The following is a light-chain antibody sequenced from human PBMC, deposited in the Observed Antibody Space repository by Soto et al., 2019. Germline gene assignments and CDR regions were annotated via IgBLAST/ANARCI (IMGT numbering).Light chain of an antibody. CDR3: QTWGRTSNVV. CDR2: LNSDGSH. Sequence: QLVLTQSPSASASLGASVKVTCTLSSGHSSYAIAWHQQQPEKGPRYLMKLNSDGSHSKGDGIPDRFSGSSSGAERYPTISSLPSENEADYYCQTWGRTSNVVFGGGTQLTVL. J-gene: IGLJ2*01. CDR1: SGHSSYA. V-gene: IGLV4-69*01.